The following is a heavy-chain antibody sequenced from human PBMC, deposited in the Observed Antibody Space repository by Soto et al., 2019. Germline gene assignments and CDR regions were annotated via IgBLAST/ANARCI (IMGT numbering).Heavy chain of an antibody. V-gene: IGHV4-34*01. J-gene: IGHJ5*02. CDR2: INHSGST. CDR1: GGSFSGYY. Sequence: QVQLQQWGAGLLKPSETLSLTCAVYGGSFSGYYWSWIRQPPGKGLEWIGEINHSGSTNYTPSLKRRVTISVDTSKNQFALKMSSVTAADTAVYYCARGGRFDPWGQGTLVTVSS. CDR3: ARGGRFDP.